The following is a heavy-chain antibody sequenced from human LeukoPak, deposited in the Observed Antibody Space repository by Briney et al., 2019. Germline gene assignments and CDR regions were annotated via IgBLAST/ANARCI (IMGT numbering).Heavy chain of an antibody. CDR2: ISSSSSYI. J-gene: IGHJ4*02. Sequence: GGSLRLSCAASGFTFSSYSMNWVCQAPGKGLEWVSSISSSSSYIYYADSVKGRFTISRDNAKNSLYLQMNSLRADDTAVYYCARPSYCTTTRCYRELDYWGQGTLVAVSS. CDR3: ARPSYCTTTRCYRELDY. CDR1: GFTFSSYS. V-gene: IGHV3-21*04. D-gene: IGHD2-2*01.